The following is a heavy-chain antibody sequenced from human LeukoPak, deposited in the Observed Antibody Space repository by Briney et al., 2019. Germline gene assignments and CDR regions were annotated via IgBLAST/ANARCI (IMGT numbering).Heavy chain of an antibody. Sequence: EPGGSLRLSCAASGFTFSSYAMSWVRQAPGKGLEWVSAISSSGGSTYYADSVKGRFTISRDNSKNTLYLQMNSLRAEDTAVYYCAKAGEAVAGPLYYGMDVWGQGTTVTVSS. J-gene: IGHJ6*02. CDR3: AKAGEAVAGPLYYGMDV. CDR1: GFTFSSYA. V-gene: IGHV3-23*01. CDR2: ISSSGGST. D-gene: IGHD6-19*01.